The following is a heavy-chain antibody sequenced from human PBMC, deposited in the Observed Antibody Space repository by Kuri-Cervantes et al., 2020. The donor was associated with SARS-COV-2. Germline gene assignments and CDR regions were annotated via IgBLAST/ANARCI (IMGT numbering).Heavy chain of an antibody. CDR3: AKGGAADNHYYYYYGMDV. Sequence: GESLKISCAASGFTFSSYWMSWVRQAPGKGLEWVANIKQDGSEKYYVDSVKGRFTISRDNAKNSLYLQMNSLRAEDTAVYYCAKGGAADNHYYYYYGMDVWGQGTTVTVSS. D-gene: IGHD3-16*01. J-gene: IGHJ6*02. CDR2: IKQDGSEK. V-gene: IGHV3-7*05. CDR1: GFTFSSYW.